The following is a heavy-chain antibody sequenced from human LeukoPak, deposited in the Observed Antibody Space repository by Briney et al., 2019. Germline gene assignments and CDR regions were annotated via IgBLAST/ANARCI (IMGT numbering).Heavy chain of an antibody. V-gene: IGHV1-18*01. CDR3: AKTGYSSSWTAQDY. D-gene: IGHD6-13*01. Sequence: GASVKVSCKASGYTFTSYGISWVRQAPGQGLEWMGWISAYNGNTNYAQKLQGRVTMTTDTSTSTAYMELRSLRSDDTAVYYCAKTGYSSSWTAQDYWGQGTLVTVSS. CDR1: GYTFTSYG. CDR2: ISAYNGNT. J-gene: IGHJ4*02.